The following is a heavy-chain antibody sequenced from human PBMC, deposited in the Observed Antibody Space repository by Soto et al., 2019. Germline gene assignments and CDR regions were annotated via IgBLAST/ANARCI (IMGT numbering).Heavy chain of an antibody. CDR3: RKESLKTPVTSPADC. D-gene: IGHD4-4*01. Sequence: EVQLLESGGGLVQPGGSQRLSCTASGFAFSSYALSWVRQAPGKGLEWVPSISGSGGSTYYADSVKGRVTISRANSKTTPYLQMSGLRAEDTAVYYCRKESLKTPVTSPADCWGQGTLFTVPS. V-gene: IGHV3-23*01. CDR2: ISGSGGST. J-gene: IGHJ4*02. CDR1: GFAFSSYA.